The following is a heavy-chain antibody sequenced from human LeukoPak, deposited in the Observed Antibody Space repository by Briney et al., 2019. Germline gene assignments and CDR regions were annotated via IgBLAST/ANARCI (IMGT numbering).Heavy chain of an antibody. V-gene: IGHV4-30-4*01. CDR2: IYYSGST. D-gene: IGHD3-10*01. CDR3: ARDKGSLGYFDL. Sequence: SQTLSLTCTVSGGSISSGDYYWSWIRQPPGKGLEWIGYIYYSGSTYYNPSLKSRVTISVDTSKNQFSLKLSSVTAADTAVYYCARDKGSLGYFDLWGRGTLVTVSS. CDR1: GGSISSGDYY. J-gene: IGHJ2*01.